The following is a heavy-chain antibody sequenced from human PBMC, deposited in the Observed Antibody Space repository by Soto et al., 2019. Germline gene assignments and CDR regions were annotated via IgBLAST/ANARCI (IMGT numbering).Heavy chain of an antibody. V-gene: IGHV3-48*03. Sequence: PGGSLRLSCAASGFTFSSYEMNWVRQAPGKGLEWVSYISSSGSTIYYADSVKGRFTISRDNAKNSLYLQMNSLRAEDTAVYYCARDYLGFCFDYWGQGTLVTVSS. J-gene: IGHJ4*02. CDR1: GFTFSSYE. CDR3: ARDYLGFCFDY. CDR2: ISSSGSTI. D-gene: IGHD3-16*02.